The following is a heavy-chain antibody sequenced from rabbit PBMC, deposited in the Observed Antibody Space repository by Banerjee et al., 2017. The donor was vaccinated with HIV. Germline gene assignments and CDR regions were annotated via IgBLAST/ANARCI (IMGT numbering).Heavy chain of an antibody. J-gene: IGHJ4*01. CDR1: GIDFSSYYY. D-gene: IGHD6-1*01. CDR3: AIDTYGYIGDAYNL. V-gene: IGHV1S45*01. Sequence: QEQLVESGGGLVKPGASLTLTCKASGIDFSSYYYMCWVRQAPGKGLEWIACIYTSSGSTYYASWAKGRLTISKTSSTTVTLQMTSLTAADTATYFCAIDTYGYIGDAYNLWGPGTLVTVS. CDR2: IYTSSGST.